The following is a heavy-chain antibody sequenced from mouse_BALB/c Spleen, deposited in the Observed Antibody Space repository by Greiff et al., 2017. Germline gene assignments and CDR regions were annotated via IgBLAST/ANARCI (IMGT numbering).Heavy chain of an antibody. D-gene: IGHD2-14*01. J-gene: IGHJ4*01. CDR1: GFLFGDYY. CDR3: ARGGYYRYDDGYAMDY. V-gene: IGHV5-4*02. CDR2: ISDGGSDT. Sequence: EVHLVESGGGLVKPGGSLKLSCAASGFLFGDYYMYWVGQTPEKRLEWVATISDGGSDTYYPDSVKGRVTISRDNAKNNLYLQMSSLKSEDTAMYYCARGGYYRYDDGYAMDYWGQGTSVTVSS.